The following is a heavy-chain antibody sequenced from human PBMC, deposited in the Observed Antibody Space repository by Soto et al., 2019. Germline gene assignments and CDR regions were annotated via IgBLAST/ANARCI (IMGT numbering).Heavy chain of an antibody. J-gene: IGHJ4*02. CDR2: INPSGGST. CDR3: AREKSGSYSVEEYYFDY. D-gene: IGHD1-26*01. V-gene: IGHV1-46*01. Sequence: ASVKVSCKASGYTFTSYYMHWVRQAPGQGLEWMGIINPSGGSTSYAQKFRGRVTMTRDTSTSTVYMELSSLRSEDTAVYYCAREKSGSYSVEEYYFDYWGQGTLVTVSS. CDR1: GYTFTSYY.